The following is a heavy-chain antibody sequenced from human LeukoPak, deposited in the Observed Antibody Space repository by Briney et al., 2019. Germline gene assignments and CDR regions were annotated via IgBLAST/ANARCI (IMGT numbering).Heavy chain of an antibody. Sequence: PGGSLRLSCAASGFTFSSYAMSWVRQAPGKGLEWVSAISGSGGSTYYADSVKGRFTISRDNSKNTLYLQMNSLRAEDTAVYYCASPYSSGWSHYYYYYYGMDVWGQGTTVTVSS. CDR1: GFTFSSYA. V-gene: IGHV3-23*01. J-gene: IGHJ6*02. CDR3: ASPYSSGWSHYYYYYYGMDV. D-gene: IGHD6-19*01. CDR2: ISGSGGST.